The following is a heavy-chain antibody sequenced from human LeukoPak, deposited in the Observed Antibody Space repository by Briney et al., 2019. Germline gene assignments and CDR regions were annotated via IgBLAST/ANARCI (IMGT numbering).Heavy chain of an antibody. CDR1: GFTFSDYY. CDR2: ISSSGSTI. Sequence: ESGGGLVKPGGSLRLSCAASGFTFSDYYMSWIRQAPGKGLEWVSFISSSGSTIYYADSVKGRFTISRDNAKNSLYLQMNSLRAEDTAVYYCARLHRGEPYYYYYYGMDVWGQGTTVTVSS. D-gene: IGHD1-14*01. CDR3: ARLHRGEPYYYYYYGMDV. V-gene: IGHV3-11*01. J-gene: IGHJ6*02.